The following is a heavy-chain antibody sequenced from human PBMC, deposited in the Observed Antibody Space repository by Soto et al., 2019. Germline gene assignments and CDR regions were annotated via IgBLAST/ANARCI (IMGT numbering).Heavy chain of an antibody. CDR3: ARDGDCSSTSCYTLYYYYGMDV. Sequence: EVQLVESGGGLVKPGGSLRLSCAASGFTFSSYSMNWVRQAPGKGLEWVSSISSSSSYIYYADSVKGRFTISRDNAKNSLYLQMNSLRAEDTAVYYCARDGDCSSTSCYTLYYYYGMDVW. CDR1: GFTFSSYS. V-gene: IGHV3-21*01. CDR2: ISSSSSYI. J-gene: IGHJ6*01. D-gene: IGHD2-2*02.